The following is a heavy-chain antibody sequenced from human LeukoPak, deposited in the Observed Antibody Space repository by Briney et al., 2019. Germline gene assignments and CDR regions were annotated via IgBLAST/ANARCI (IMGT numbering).Heavy chain of an antibody. J-gene: IGHJ4*02. CDR3: ARGNILTGHEY. CDR2: IGFAGDT. D-gene: IGHD3-9*01. V-gene: IGHV3-13*04. Sequence: GGSLRLSCAASGFTFSTYDMHWVRQATGKGLEWVSAIGFAGDTYYSGSVKGRFTISRENGKNFLFLQMNSLRAGDTAVYYCARGNILTGHEYWGQGALVTVSS. CDR1: GFTFSTYD.